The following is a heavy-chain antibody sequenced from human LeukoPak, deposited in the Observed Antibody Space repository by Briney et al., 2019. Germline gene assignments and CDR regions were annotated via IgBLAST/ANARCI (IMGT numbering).Heavy chain of an antibody. CDR3: ARHAAVTKRHFDY. Sequence: SETLSLTCTVSGGSISSSSYYWGWIRQPPGKGLEWIGSIYYSGSTYYNPSLKSRVTISVDTSKDQFSLKLSSVTAADTAVYYCARHAAVTKRHFDYWGQGTLVTASS. D-gene: IGHD6-13*01. J-gene: IGHJ4*02. V-gene: IGHV4-39*01. CDR2: IYYSGST. CDR1: GGSISSSSYY.